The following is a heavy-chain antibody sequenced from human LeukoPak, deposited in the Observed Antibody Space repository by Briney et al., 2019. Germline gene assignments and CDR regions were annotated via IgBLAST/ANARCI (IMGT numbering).Heavy chain of an antibody. CDR1: GFTFSSYG. Sequence: GGSLRLSCAASGFTFSSYGMHWVRQAPGKGLEWVAVIWYDGSNKYYADSVKGRFTISRDNSKNTLYLQMNSLRAEDTAVYYCAKPVKYSSSPGDYWGQGTLVTVSS. J-gene: IGHJ4*02. CDR2: IWYDGSNK. CDR3: AKPVKYSSSPGDY. D-gene: IGHD6-6*01. V-gene: IGHV3-30*02.